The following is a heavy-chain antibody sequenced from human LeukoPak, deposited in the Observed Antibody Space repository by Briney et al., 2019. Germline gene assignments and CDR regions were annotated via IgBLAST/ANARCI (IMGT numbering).Heavy chain of an antibody. D-gene: IGHD2-15*01. CDR3: ARVIGYCSGGSCYSDY. J-gene: IGHJ4*02. CDR1: GFTFSSYS. Sequence: GGSLRLSCAASGFTFSSYSMNWVRQAPGKGLEWVSYISSSSTIYYADSVKGRFTISRDNAKNSLYLQMNSLRDEDTAVYYCARVIGYCSGGSCYSDYWGQGTLVTVSS. CDR2: ISSSSTI. V-gene: IGHV3-48*02.